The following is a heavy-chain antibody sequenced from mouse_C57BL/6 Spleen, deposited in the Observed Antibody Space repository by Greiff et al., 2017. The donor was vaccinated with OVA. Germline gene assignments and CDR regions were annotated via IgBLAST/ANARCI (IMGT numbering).Heavy chain of an antibody. D-gene: IGHD1-1*01. CDR3: AGVEYYGSRAWYFDV. Sequence: EVQRVESGGGLVKPGGSLKLSCAASGFTFSSYAMSWVRQTPEKRLEWVATISDGGSYTYYPDNVKGRFTISRDNAKNNLYLRMSQLKSEDTAMYYCAGVEYYGSRAWYFDVWGTGTTVTVSS. CDR2: ISDGGSYT. CDR1: GFTFSSYA. V-gene: IGHV5-4*01. J-gene: IGHJ1*03.